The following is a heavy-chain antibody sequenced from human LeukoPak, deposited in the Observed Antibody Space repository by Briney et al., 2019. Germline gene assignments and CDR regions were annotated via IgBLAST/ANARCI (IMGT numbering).Heavy chain of an antibody. CDR3: ANNVLRYFDWLTS. D-gene: IGHD3-9*01. Sequence: GGSLRLSCAASGFTFSSYAMHWVRQAPGKGLEYVPAISSNGGSTYYADSVKGRFTISRDNSKNTLYLQMNSLRAEDTAVYYCANNVLRYFDWLTSWGQGTLVTVSS. J-gene: IGHJ5*02. CDR2: ISSNGGST. CDR1: GFTFSSYA. V-gene: IGHV3-64*04.